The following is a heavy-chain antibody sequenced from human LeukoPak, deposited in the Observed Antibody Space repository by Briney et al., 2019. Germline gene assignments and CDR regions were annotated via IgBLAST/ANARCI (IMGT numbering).Heavy chain of an antibody. J-gene: IGHJ4*02. CDR2: ISANNGNT. CDR1: GYTFTSYG. V-gene: IGHV1-18*01. CDR3: ARDEDTDILTGYERFDY. Sequence: ASVKVSCKASGYTFTSYGIIWVRQAPGQGLEWMGWISANNGNTNYAQNLQGRVTMTTDTSTSTAYVELRSLRSDDTAVYYCARDEDTDILTGYERFDYWGQGTLVTVSS. D-gene: IGHD3-9*01.